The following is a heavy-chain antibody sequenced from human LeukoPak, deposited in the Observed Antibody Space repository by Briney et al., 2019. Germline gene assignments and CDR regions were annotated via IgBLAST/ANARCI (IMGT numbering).Heavy chain of an antibody. D-gene: IGHD3-3*01. CDR3: ARGPNYEDV. J-gene: IGHJ6*04. CDR2: INPTGGST. Sequence: ASVKVSCKASGYTFTSYYMHWVRQAPGQGLEWMGLINPTGGSTGYAQKFQGRVTMTRNTSISTAYMELSSLRSEDTAVYYCARGPNYEDVWGKGTTVTISS. CDR1: GYTFTSYY. V-gene: IGHV1-46*01.